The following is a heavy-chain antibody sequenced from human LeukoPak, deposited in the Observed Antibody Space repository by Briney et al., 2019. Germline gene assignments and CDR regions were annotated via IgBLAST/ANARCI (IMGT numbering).Heavy chain of an antibody. V-gene: IGHV4-59*11. CDR2: IDHTGST. D-gene: IGHD3-22*01. CDR3: ARQSLLDYSDSRGPFRWLDT. CDR1: GGSISSHY. Sequence: SETLSFTCTVSGGSISSHYWSWIRQSPGKGLEWIGYIDHTGSTDCSPSLKSRVTMSLDTPKNQVSLKLTYVTAADSAVYFCARQSLLDYSDSRGPFRWLDTWGRGTLVTVS. J-gene: IGHJ5*02.